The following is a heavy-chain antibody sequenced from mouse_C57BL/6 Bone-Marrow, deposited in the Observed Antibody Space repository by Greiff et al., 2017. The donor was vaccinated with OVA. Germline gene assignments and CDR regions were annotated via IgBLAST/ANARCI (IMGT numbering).Heavy chain of an antibody. CDR2: IRNKANGYTT. Sequence: EVQRVESGGGLVQPGGSLSLSCAASGFTFTDYYMSWVRQPPGKALEWLGFIRNKANGYTTEYSASVKGRFTISSDNSQSILYLQMNALRAEDSATYYCARLITTVVAKDWYFDVWGTGTTVTVSS. CDR3: ARLITTVVAKDWYFDV. CDR1: GFTFTDYY. V-gene: IGHV7-3*01. D-gene: IGHD1-1*01. J-gene: IGHJ1*03.